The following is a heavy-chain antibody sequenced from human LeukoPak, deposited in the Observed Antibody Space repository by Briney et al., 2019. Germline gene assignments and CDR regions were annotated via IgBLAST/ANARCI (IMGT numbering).Heavy chain of an antibody. J-gene: IGHJ4*02. V-gene: IGHV1-46*01. Sequence: ASVKVSCKASGYTFTSYGISWVRQAPGQGLEWMGIINPSGGSTSYAQKSQGRVTMTRDTSTSTVYMELSSLRSEDTAVYYCARGGDWKGTFDYWGQGTLVTVSS. CDR1: GYTFTSYG. CDR3: ARGGDWKGTFDY. D-gene: IGHD1-1*01. CDR2: INPSGGST.